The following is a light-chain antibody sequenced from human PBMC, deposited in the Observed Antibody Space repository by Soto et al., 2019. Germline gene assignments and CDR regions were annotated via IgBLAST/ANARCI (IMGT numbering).Light chain of an antibody. CDR3: QQLYRYPLS. J-gene: IGKJ4*01. CDR2: AAS. CDR1: QGISSY. Sequence: QLTQSPSSLSASVGDRVTITSRASQGISSYLAWYQQKPGKVPKLLISAASTLESEVPLRFSGGGFGTDFTLTISSLQPEDFATYYCQQLYRYPLSFGGGTKVEIK. V-gene: IGKV1-9*01.